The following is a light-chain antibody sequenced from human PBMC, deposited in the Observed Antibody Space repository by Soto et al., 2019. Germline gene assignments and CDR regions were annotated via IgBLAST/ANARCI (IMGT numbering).Light chain of an antibody. CDR2: AAS. Sequence: IQMTQSPSSLSASVGDRVTITCRASQGISSYLAWYQQKPGKAPKLLIYAASTLQSGVPSRFSGSGSGTEFTLTISSLQPEDFATYYCQQSFGAPRTFGQGTKVDIK. J-gene: IGKJ1*01. CDR3: QQSFGAPRT. V-gene: IGKV1-39*01. CDR1: QGISSY.